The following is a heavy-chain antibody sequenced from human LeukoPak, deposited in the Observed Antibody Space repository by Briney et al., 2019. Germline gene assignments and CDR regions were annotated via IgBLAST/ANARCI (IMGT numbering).Heavy chain of an antibody. CDR1: GYTFTGYY. D-gene: IGHD3-22*01. CDR2: INPNSGGT. Sequence: ASVKASCKASGYTFTGYYMHWVRQAPGQGLEWMGWINPNSGGTNYAQKFQGRVTMTRDTSISTAYMELSRLRSDDTAVYYCARDAPVDYDSSGYYSAEYFQHWGQGTLVTVSS. J-gene: IGHJ1*01. V-gene: IGHV1-2*02. CDR3: ARDAPVDYDSSGYYSAEYFQH.